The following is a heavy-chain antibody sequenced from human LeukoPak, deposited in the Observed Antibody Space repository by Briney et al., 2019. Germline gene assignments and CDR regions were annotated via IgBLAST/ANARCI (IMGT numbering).Heavy chain of an antibody. J-gene: IGHJ3*02. CDR3: ASPGRYDSSGYYLVPFDI. CDR1: GFTFSSYA. D-gene: IGHD3-22*01. CDR2: ISSSSSYI. Sequence: GGSLRLSCAASGFTFSSYAMHWVRQAPGKGLEWVSSISSSSSYIYYADSVKGRFTISRDNAKNSLYLQMNSLRAEDTAVYYCASPGRYDSSGYYLVPFDIWGQGTMVTVSS. V-gene: IGHV3-21*01.